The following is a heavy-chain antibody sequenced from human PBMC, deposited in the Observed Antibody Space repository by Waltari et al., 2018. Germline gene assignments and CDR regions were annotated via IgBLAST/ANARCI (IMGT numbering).Heavy chain of an antibody. J-gene: IGHJ4*02. V-gene: IGHV4-39*01. CDR3: ARHFSSYYLSMFDY. CDR1: ADSINFNRYY. D-gene: IGHD1-26*01. CDR2: ISYSGSI. Sequence: QLQLQESGPGLVKPSETLSLTCAVSADSINFNRYYWGWIRQPPGEGLEWIGTISYSGSIYYNPSLKSRVTISKDTSRNQFSLNLRSVTAADTAVYYCARHFSSYYLSMFDYWGPGNLVIVSS.